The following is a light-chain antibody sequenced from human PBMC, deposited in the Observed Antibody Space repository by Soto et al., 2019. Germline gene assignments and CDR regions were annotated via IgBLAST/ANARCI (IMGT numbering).Light chain of an antibody. CDR1: QSISNS. CDR2: AAS. Sequence: DIQMTQSPSSLSACVGDRVTITCQSSQSISNSLNWYQQKPGMAPKLLIYAASTLGYGVPSRFSASGSSTHFTLTISSLQPDDFATYYCQQSFNSPMFTFGQGTKVAIK. V-gene: IGKV1-39*01. CDR3: QQSFNSPMFT. J-gene: IGKJ2*01.